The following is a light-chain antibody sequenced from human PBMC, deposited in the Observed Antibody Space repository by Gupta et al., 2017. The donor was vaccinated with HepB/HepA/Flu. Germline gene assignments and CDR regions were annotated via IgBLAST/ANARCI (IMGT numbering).Light chain of an antibody. Sequence: QSALTQPASVSGSLGQSITISCTGTSRDVGKYDLVSWYQQAPGEAPKLIIYEVAKRPSGISSRFSGSKSGNTASLTISGLQAGDEADYYCYSYTGSNTYLPFGGGTKLTVL. V-gene: IGLV2-23*02. J-gene: IGLJ2*01. CDR1: SRDVGKYDL. CDR2: EVA. CDR3: YSYTGSNTYLP.